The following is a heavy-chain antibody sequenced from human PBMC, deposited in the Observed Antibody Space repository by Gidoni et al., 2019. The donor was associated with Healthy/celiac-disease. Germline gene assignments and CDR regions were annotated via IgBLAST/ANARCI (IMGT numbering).Heavy chain of an antibody. V-gene: IGHV3-23*01. CDR3: AKDVVLYSSSSRPGGY. CDR2: ISGSGGST. D-gene: IGHD6-6*01. J-gene: IGHJ4*02. Sequence: EVQLLESGGGLVQPGGSLRLSCAASGFTFSSYAMSWVRQAPGKGLEWVSAISGSGGSTYYADSVKGRFTISRDNSKNTLYLQMNSLRAEDTAVYYCAKDVVLYSSSSRPGGYWGQGTLVTVSS. CDR1: GFTFSSYA.